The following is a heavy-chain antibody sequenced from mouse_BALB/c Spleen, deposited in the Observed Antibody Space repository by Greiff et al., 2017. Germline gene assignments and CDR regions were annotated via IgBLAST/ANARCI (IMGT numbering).Heavy chain of an antibody. V-gene: IGHV1-55*01. Sequence: QVQLQQPGAELVKPGTSVKLSCKASGYNFTSYWINWVKLRPGQGLEWIGDIYPGSGSTNYNEKFKSKATLTVDTSSSTAYMQLSSLASEDSALYYCARDDYDGGYAMDYWGQGTSVTVSS. CDR1: GYNFTSYW. D-gene: IGHD2-4*01. CDR3: ARDDYDGGYAMDY. CDR2: IYPGSGST. J-gene: IGHJ4*01.